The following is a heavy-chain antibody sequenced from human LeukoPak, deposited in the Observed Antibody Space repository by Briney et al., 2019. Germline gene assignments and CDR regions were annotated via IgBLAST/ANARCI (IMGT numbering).Heavy chain of an antibody. Sequence: PSQTLSLTCTVSGGSISSGDYYWSWIRQPPGKGLEWIGYIYYSGSTNYNPSLKSRVTISVDTSKNQFSLKLSSVTAADTAVYYCARHGSSGYYYNFDYWGQGTLVTVSS. CDR3: ARHGSSGYYYNFDY. J-gene: IGHJ4*02. V-gene: IGHV4-30-4*01. D-gene: IGHD3-22*01. CDR2: IYYSGST. CDR1: GGSISSGDYY.